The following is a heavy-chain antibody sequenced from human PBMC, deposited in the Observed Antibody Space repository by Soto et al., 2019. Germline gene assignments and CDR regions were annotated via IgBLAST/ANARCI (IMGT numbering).Heavy chain of an antibody. CDR1: GFSFTHYT. D-gene: IGHD6-19*01. CDR2: MSYDGTNE. Sequence: QLVESGGGVVQPGGSLRLSCATSGFSFTHYTINWVRQAPGKGLEWVAVMSYDGTNENYADSVKGRFTISRDNSKTTVYLQMNSLTPEDTALYYCARKWGTYSSASLAFWGLGTLVTVSS. V-gene: IGHV3-30*04. CDR3: ARKWGTYSSASLAF. J-gene: IGHJ4*02.